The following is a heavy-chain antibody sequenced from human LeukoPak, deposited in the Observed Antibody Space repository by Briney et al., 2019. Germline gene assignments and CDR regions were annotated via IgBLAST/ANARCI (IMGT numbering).Heavy chain of an antibody. D-gene: IGHD3-10*01. CDR2: ISAYNGNT. CDR3: ALYGSGSFFREGLNY. J-gene: IGHJ4*02. CDR1: GYIFTGYY. Sequence: ASVKVSCKASGYIFTGYYMHWVRQAPGQGLEWMGWISAYNGNTNYAQKLQGRVTMTTDTSTSTAYMELRSLRSDDTAVYYCALYGSGSFFREGLNYWGQGTLVTVSS. V-gene: IGHV1-18*04.